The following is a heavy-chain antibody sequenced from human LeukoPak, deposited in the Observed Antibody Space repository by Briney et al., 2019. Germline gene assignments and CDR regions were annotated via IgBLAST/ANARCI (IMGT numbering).Heavy chain of an antibody. CDR1: GFTFSNAW. CDR2: IKSKTDGGTT. J-gene: IGHJ4*02. CDR3: TYTSGGYDLDY. V-gene: IGHV3-15*01. D-gene: IGHD3-10*01. Sequence: GGSLRLSCAASGFTFSNAWMSWVRQAPGKGLEWVGRIKSKTDGGTTDYAAPVKGRFTISRDDSKNTLYLQMNSLKTEGTAVYYCTYTSGGYDLDYWGQGTLVTVSS.